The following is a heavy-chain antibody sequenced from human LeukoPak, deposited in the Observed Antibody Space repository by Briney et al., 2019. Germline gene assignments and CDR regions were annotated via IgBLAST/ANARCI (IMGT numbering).Heavy chain of an antibody. J-gene: IGHJ4*02. V-gene: IGHV4-61*08. CDR3: ARDPSGYFNY. CDR1: GGSISSGGYY. Sequence: KTSETLSLTCTVSGGSISSGGYYWSWIRQPPGKGLEWIGYIYYSGSTNYNPSLKSRVTISVDTSKNQFSLKLSSVTAADTAVYYCARDPSGYFNYWGQGTLATVSS. D-gene: IGHD3-22*01. CDR2: IYYSGST.